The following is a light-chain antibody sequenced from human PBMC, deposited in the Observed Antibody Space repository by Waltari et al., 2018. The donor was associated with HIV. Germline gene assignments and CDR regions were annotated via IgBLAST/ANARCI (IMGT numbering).Light chain of an antibody. CDR1: SSNIGSNY. CDR2: RNN. J-gene: IGLJ3*02. CDR3: AAWDDSLSGPWV. V-gene: IGLV1-47*01. Sequence: QSVLTQPPSASGTPGQRVTISCPGSSSNIGSNYVSWYQQLPGTAPKLLIYRNNQRPSGVPDRCSGSKSGTSASLAISGLRSEDEADYYCAAWDDSLSGPWVFGGGTKLTVL.